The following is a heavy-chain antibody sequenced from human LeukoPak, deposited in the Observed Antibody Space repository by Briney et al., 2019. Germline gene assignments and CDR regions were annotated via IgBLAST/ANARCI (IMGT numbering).Heavy chain of an antibody. J-gene: IGHJ4*02. D-gene: IGHD3-10*01. Sequence: PSETLSLTCTVSGGSISSYYWSWIRQPPGKGLEWIGYIYYSGSTHYNPSLKSRVTMSVDTSKNQFSLKLSSVTAADTAVYYCARGPYYYGSGSPFDYWGQGTLVTVSS. CDR3: ARGPYYYGSGSPFDY. V-gene: IGHV4-59*12. CDR1: GGSISSYY. CDR2: IYYSGST.